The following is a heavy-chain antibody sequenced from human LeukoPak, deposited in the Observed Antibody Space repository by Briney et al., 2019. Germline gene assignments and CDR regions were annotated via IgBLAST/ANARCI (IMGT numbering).Heavy chain of an antibody. Sequence: GGSLRLSCAASGFTFSSYGMHWVRQAPGKGLEWVAFIRYDGSNKYYADSVKGRFTISRDNSKNTLYLQMNSLRAEDTAVYSCAKIPREGYSSSWSRLDYWGQGTLVTVSS. J-gene: IGHJ4*02. CDR1: GFTFSSYG. V-gene: IGHV3-30*02. CDR3: AKIPREGYSSSWSRLDY. D-gene: IGHD6-13*01. CDR2: IRYDGSNK.